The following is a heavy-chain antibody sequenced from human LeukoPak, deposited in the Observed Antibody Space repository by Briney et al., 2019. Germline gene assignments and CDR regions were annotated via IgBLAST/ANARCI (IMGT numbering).Heavy chain of an antibody. V-gene: IGHV1-2*02. J-gene: IGHJ5*02. Sequence: ASVKVSCKASGYTFTGYYIHWVRQAPGQGLEWMGWINPNSGGTNYAQKFRGRVTMTRDPSISTAYMDLIRLRSDDTAVYYCARGGPHYYDSGMSWFDPWGQGTLVTVSS. CDR3: ARGGPHYYDSGMSWFDP. CDR1: GYTFTGYY. CDR2: INPNSGGT. D-gene: IGHD3-10*01.